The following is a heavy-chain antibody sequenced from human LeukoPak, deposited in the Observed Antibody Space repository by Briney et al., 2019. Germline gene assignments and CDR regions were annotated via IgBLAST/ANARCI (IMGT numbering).Heavy chain of an antibody. V-gene: IGHV1-2*02. D-gene: IGHD5-18*01. CDR2: INPNSGGT. CDR3: ASNPSDTAMVNYYYYYYMDV. J-gene: IGHJ6*03. Sequence: AASVKVSCKASGYTFTGYYMHWVRQAPGQGLEWMGWINPNSGGTNYAQKFQGRVTMTRDTSISTAYMELSRLRSEDTAVYYCASNPSDTAMVNYYYYYYMDVWGKGTTVTVSS. CDR1: GYTFTGYY.